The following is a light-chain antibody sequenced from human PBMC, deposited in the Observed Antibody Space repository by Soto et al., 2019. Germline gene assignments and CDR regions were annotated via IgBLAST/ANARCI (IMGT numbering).Light chain of an antibody. CDR1: QSVSSSN. CDR3: QQYNNWPLT. J-gene: IGKJ4*01. V-gene: IGKV3-15*01. Sequence: ELVLTQSPGTLSLSPGDRATLSCRASQSVSSSNLAWYQQKPGQAPRRLIYGASTRATRIPARFSGSGSGTEFTLTISSLQSEEFAVYYCQQYNNWPLTFGGGTKVDIK. CDR2: GAS.